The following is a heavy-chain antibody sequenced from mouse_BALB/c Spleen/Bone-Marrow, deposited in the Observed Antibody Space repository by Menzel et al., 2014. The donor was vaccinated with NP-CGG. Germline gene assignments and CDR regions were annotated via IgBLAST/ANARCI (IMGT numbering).Heavy chain of an antibody. J-gene: IGHJ4*01. CDR2: ISTYYGDA. CDR3: ARDAMDY. V-gene: IGHV1S137*01. CDR1: GYTFTDYA. Sequence: VQRVESGAELVRTGVSGKLSCEGSGYTFTDYAMHWVKQSHAKSLEWIGVISTYYGDASYNQKFKGKATMTVDKSSSTAYMELARLTSEDSAIYYCARDAMDYWGQGTSVTVSS.